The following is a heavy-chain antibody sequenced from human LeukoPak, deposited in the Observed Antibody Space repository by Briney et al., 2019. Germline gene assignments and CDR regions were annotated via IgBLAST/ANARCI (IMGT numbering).Heavy chain of an antibody. V-gene: IGHV4-39*01. CDR2: IHYSGNT. CDR3: ARHDYRDYNPGTNWFDP. CDR1: GGSVSASTYYY. Sequence: SETLSLTCTVSGGSVSASTYYYWGWIRQPPGKGLEWIGSIHYSGNTYYNPSLKSRVTISVDTSKNQFSLKLNSVTTADTAVYYCARHDYRDYNPGTNWFDPWGQGTLVTVSS. D-gene: IGHD4-17*01. J-gene: IGHJ5*02.